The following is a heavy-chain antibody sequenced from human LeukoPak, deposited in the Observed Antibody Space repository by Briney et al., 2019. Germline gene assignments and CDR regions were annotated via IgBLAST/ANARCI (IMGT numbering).Heavy chain of an antibody. J-gene: IGHJ4*02. D-gene: IGHD7-27*01. CDR1: GFTFSSYA. V-gene: IGHV3-23*01. CDR3: AKAAISAGDTIWSDY. Sequence: GGSLRLSCAASGFTFSSYAMSWVRQAPGKGLEWVSAISGSGGNTYYADSVKGRFTISRDNSKNTLYLQMNSLRAEDTAVYYCAKAAISAGDTIWSDYWGQGTLVTVSS. CDR2: ISGSGGNT.